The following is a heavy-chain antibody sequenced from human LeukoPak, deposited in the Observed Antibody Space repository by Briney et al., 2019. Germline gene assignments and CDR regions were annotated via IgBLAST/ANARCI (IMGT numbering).Heavy chain of an antibody. D-gene: IGHD5-18*01. J-gene: IGHJ4*02. V-gene: IGHV3-74*01. CDR1: GFTFISYW. CDR3: ARDAPGNTALDY. Sequence: GGSLRLSCAASGFTFISYWMHWVRQAPGKGLVWASRINGYGSSTDFADSVKGRFTISRDNAKNTLYLQMNSLRAEDTAVYYCARDAPGNTALDYWGQGTLVTVSS. CDR2: INGYGSST.